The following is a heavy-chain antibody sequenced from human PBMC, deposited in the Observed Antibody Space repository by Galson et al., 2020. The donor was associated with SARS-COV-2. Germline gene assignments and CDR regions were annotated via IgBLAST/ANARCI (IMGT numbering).Heavy chain of an antibody. V-gene: IGHV3-48*02. CDR1: GFTFGTQN. J-gene: IGHJ6*02. Sequence: GESLKISCAASGFTFGTQNMNWVRQAPGKGLEWVSYISSSSSTIWNADSVKGRFTISRDNAKNSLYLQMNSLRDEDTAVYYCARDITMVRGVAGYYGMDVWGQGTTVTVSS. CDR3: ARDITMVRGVAGYYGMDV. CDR2: ISSSSSTI. D-gene: IGHD3-10*01.